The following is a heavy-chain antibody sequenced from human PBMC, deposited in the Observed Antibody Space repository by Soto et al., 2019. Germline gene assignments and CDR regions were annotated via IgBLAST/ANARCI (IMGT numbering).Heavy chain of an antibody. Sequence: QVQLQESGPGLVKPSGTLSLTCAVSGGSISSSNWWSWVRQPPGKGREWIGEIYHSGSTNYNPSLKSRVTISVDKSKNQFSLKLSSVTAADTAVYYCATYYYGSGSYCLNYWGQGTLVTVSS. CDR2: IYHSGST. J-gene: IGHJ4*02. D-gene: IGHD3-10*01. V-gene: IGHV4-4*02. CDR1: GGSISSSNW. CDR3: ATYYYGSGSYCLNY.